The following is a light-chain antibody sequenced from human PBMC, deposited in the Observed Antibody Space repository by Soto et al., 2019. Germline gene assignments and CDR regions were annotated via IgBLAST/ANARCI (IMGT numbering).Light chain of an antibody. J-gene: IGLJ1*01. CDR3: SSYAGSNNLI. Sequence: QSVLTQPPSASGSPGQSVTISCTGTSSDVGGYNYVSWYQQHPGKAPKLMIYAVSQRPSGVPHRFSGSKSGNTASLTVSGLQAEDEADYYCSSYAGSNNLIFGTGTQLTVL. CDR1: SSDVGGYNY. V-gene: IGLV2-8*01. CDR2: AVS.